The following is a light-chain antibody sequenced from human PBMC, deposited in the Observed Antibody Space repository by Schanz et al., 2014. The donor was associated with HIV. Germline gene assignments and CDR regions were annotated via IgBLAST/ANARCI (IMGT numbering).Light chain of an antibody. CDR2: DVS. J-gene: IGLJ3*02. CDR1: SGDVGSYNY. CDR3: SSFRDTNTVV. V-gene: IGLV2-14*03. Sequence: QSALTQPASVSGSPGQSISISCTGTSGDVGSYNYVSWYQQHPGKAPKLMIYDVSNRPSGVSSRFSGSKSGNTAYLTISGLLAEDEADYYCSSFRDTNTVVFGGGTQLTVL.